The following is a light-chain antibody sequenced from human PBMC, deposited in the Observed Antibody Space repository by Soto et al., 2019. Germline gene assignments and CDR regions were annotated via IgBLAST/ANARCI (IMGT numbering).Light chain of an antibody. CDR3: QQYNSYSWT. CDR1: QGISSW. J-gene: IGKJ1*01. CDR2: DAS. V-gene: IGKV1-5*01. Sequence: DIQMTQSPSSVSASVGDGVTITCRARQGISSWLACYQQKPGKAPKLLIYDASSLESGVPSRFSGSGSGAEFTLTISSLQPDDFATYYCQQYNSYSWTFGQGTKVDI.